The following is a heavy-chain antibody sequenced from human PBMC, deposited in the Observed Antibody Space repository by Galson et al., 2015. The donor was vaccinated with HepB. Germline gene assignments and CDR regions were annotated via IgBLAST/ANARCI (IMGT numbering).Heavy chain of an antibody. CDR1: GFTFSSYA. CDR2: ISYDGSNK. D-gene: IGHD1-1*01. Sequence: SLRLSCAASGFTFSSYAMHWVRQAPGKGLEWVAVISYDGSNKYYADSVKGRFTISRDNSKNTLYLQMNSLRAEDTAVYYCARDPGSTGTLDYWGQGTLVTVSS. CDR3: ARDPGSTGTLDY. J-gene: IGHJ4*02. V-gene: IGHV3-30-3*01.